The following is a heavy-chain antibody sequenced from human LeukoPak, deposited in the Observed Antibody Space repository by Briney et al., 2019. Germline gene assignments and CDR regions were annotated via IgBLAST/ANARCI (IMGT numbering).Heavy chain of an antibody. J-gene: IGHJ4*02. V-gene: IGHV3-66*01. CDR3: AQSSGWAYFHY. D-gene: IGHD6-19*01. Sequence: TGGSLRLSCAASGFTVSSNYMSWVRQAPGKGLEWVSVIYSGGSTYYADSVKGRFTISRDNSKNTLYLQMNSLRAEDTAVYYCAQSSGWAYFHYWGQGTLVTVSS. CDR2: IYSGGST. CDR1: GFTVSSNY.